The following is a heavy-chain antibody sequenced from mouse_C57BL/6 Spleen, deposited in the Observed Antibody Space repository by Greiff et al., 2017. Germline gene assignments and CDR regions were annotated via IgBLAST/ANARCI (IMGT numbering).Heavy chain of an antibody. Sequence: EVNVVESGGGLVKPGGSLKLSCAASGFTFSDYGMHWVRQAPEKGLEWVAYISSGSSTIYYPDNVKGRFTISRDNAKNNLYLQMSHLKSEDTAMYYCARELFTYYFDYWGQGTTLTVSS. V-gene: IGHV5-17*03. CDR1: GFTFSDYG. J-gene: IGHJ2*01. CDR2: ISSGSSTI. CDR3: ARELFTYYFDY. D-gene: IGHD1-1*01.